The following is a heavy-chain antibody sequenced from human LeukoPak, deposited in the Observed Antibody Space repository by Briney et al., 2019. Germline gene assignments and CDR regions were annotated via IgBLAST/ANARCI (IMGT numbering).Heavy chain of an antibody. D-gene: IGHD6-13*01. CDR2: IYPGDSDT. J-gene: IGHJ5*02. V-gene: IGHV5-51*01. CDR3: ARLGSIAAAGTNWFDP. Sequence: GESLKISCKGSGYSFTSYWIGSVRQMPGKGLEWMGIIYPGDSDTRYSPSFQGQVTISADKYISTAYLQWSSLKASDTAMYYCARLGSIAAAGTNWFDPWGQGTLVTVSS. CDR1: GYSFTSYW.